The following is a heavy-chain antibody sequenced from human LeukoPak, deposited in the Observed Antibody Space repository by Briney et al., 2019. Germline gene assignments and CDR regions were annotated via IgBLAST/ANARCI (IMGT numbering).Heavy chain of an antibody. D-gene: IGHD3-3*01. CDR2: YDPEDGER. J-gene: IGHJ4*02. CDR3: AAESVIFGVLLHPV. CDR1: GYTFTGYY. V-gene: IGHV1-24*01. Sequence: ASVKVSCKASGYTFTGYYMHWVRQAPGKGLEWMGGYDPEDGERVYVEKFQGRVTMTEDASTETAYMELISLTSEDTAVYYCAAESVIFGVLLHPVWGQGTQVTVSS.